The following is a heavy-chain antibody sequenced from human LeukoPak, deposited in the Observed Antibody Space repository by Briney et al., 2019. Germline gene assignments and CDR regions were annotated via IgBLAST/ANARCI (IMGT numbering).Heavy chain of an antibody. J-gene: IGHJ4*02. CDR2: ISGSGGST. D-gene: IGHD2-15*01. V-gene: IGHV3-23*01. CDR3: AKSVVVVAATYFDY. Sequence: GGSLRLSCVASGFTFRTYAMSWVRQAPGKGLEWVSAISGSGGSTYYADSVKGRFTISRDNSKNTLYLQMNSLRAEDTAVYYCAKSVVVVAATYFDYWGQGTLVTVSS. CDR1: GFTFRTYA.